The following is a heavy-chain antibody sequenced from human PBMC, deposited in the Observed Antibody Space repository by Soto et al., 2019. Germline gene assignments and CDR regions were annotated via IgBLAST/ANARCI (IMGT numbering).Heavy chain of an antibody. CDR2: IKYDGSET. D-gene: IGHD5-12*01. CDR3: VRGLYSRSY. CDR1: VFTFTNNW. Sequence: PGGSLRLCCVASVFTFTNNWMSWVRQAPGKGLQWVANIKYDGSETYYEDSVKGRFRISRENAKSSVYLQMNRLRVEDAAVYFCVRGLYSRSYWGQGTLVTVYS. V-gene: IGHV3-7*03. J-gene: IGHJ1*01.